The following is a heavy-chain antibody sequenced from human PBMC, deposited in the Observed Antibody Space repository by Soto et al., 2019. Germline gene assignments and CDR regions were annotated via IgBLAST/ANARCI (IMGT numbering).Heavy chain of an antibody. CDR3: ARGKYSSPRGGLDV. CDR1: GYTFTIYG. CDR2: INVYNGNT. V-gene: IGHV1-18*01. Sequence: ASVKVSCKASGYTFTIYGISWVRQAPGQGLEWMGWINVYNGNTNYAQKLQGRVTMTTDTSTSTAYLQWGSLKASDSALYYCARGKYSSPRGGLDVWGQGTPVTVSS. D-gene: IGHD4-4*01. J-gene: IGHJ6*02.